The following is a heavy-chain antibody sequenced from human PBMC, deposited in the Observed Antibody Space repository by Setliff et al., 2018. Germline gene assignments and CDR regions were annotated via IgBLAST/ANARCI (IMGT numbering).Heavy chain of an antibody. Sequence: PSETLSLTCTVSPGSISRHYWSWFRQAPGEGLEWIGYRHDNGERDYNPSLGSRVTISVDTSKNQFSLKLTSVTAADTAVYYCARAPRYFDPTGSYFDFWGQGTLVTVSS. D-gene: IGHD3-22*01. V-gene: IGHV4-59*11. CDR2: RHDNGER. CDR3: ARAPRYFDPTGSYFDF. J-gene: IGHJ4*02. CDR1: PGSISRHY.